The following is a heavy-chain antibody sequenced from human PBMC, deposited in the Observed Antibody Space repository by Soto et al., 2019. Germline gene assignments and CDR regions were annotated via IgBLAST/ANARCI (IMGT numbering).Heavy chain of an antibody. CDR3: ARAYLGQLPRRADYYYAMDV. Sequence: EVQLVESGGGSVQPGESLRLSCAASGFSFRDYDMHWVRQPTGKGLEWVSGLGAADDPYYVASVKGRFSVSRDNAQNSLYLQMNNLRVDDTAVYFCARAYLGQLPRRADYYYAMDVWGRGTTVTVSS. CDR2: LGAADDP. V-gene: IGHV3-13*05. D-gene: IGHD2-2*01. J-gene: IGHJ6*02. CDR1: GFSFRDYD.